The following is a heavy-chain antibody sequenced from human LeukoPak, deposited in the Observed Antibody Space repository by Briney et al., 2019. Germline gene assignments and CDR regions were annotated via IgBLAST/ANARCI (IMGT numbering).Heavy chain of an antibody. V-gene: IGHV1-69*04. CDR1: GGTFSSYA. CDR2: IIPILGIA. D-gene: IGHD5-12*01. J-gene: IGHJ6*02. Sequence: GSSVKVSCKASGGTFSSYAISWVRQAPGQGLVWMGRIIPILGIANYAQKLQGRVTITADKSTSTAYMELSSLRSEDTAVYYCAGSRGKGGGYNIPRNYYYYGMDVWGQGTTVTVSS. CDR3: AGSRGKGGGYNIPRNYYYYGMDV.